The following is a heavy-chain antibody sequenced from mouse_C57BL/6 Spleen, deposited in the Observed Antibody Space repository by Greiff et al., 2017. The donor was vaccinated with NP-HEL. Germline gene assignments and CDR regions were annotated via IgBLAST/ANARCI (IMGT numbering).Heavy chain of an antibody. Sequence: QVQLKQPGAELVKPGASVKLSCKASGYTFTSYWMQWVKQRPGQGLAWIGEIDPSDSYTNYNQKFKGKATLTVDTSSSTAYMQLSSLTSEDSAVYYCARKDYYGSSPWFAYWGQGTLVTVSA. CDR3: ARKDYYGSSPWFAY. CDR2: IDPSDSYT. J-gene: IGHJ3*01. V-gene: IGHV1-50*01. CDR1: GYTFTSYW. D-gene: IGHD1-1*01.